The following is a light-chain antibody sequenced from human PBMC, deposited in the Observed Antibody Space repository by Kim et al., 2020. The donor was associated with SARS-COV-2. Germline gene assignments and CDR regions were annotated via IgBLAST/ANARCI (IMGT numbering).Light chain of an antibody. J-gene: IGLJ3*02. CDR2: DVN. CDR3: SSFTSSSTSV. V-gene: IGLV2-14*04. Sequence: GQSITISCTGTSSDVGGYDYVSWYQQHPGKAPKLMIYDVNKRPSGVSNRFSGSKSGNTASLTISGLHTEDEADYYCSSFTSSSTSVFGGGTKLTVL. CDR1: SSDVGGYDY.